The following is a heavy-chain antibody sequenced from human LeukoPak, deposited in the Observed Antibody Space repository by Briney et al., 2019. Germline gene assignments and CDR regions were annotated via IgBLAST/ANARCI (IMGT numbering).Heavy chain of an antibody. D-gene: IGHD2-21*01. CDR1: GFTFSSYS. J-gene: IGHJ3*02. Sequence: GGSLRLSCAASGFTFSSYSMNWVRQAPGKGLEWVSSISGSSSYIYYADSAKGRFTVSRDNSKNTVYLQMNSLRAEDTAVYYCARDILHAFDIWGQGTMVTVSS. CDR3: ARDILHAFDI. CDR2: ISGSSSYI. V-gene: IGHV3-21*01.